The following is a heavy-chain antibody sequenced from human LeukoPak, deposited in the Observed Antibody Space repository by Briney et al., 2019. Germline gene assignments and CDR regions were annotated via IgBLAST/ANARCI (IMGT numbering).Heavy chain of an antibody. D-gene: IGHD3-10*01. CDR1: GYTFTSYG. CDR2: ISAYNGNT. CDR3: ARVPDYYGSGSYSLLFDY. V-gene: IGHV1-18*04. Sequence: GASVKVSCKASGYTFTSYGISWERQAPGQGLEWMGWISAYNGNTNYAQKLQGRVTMTTDTSTSTAYMELRSLRSDDTAVYYCARVPDYYGSGSYSLLFDYWGQGTLVTVSS. J-gene: IGHJ4*02.